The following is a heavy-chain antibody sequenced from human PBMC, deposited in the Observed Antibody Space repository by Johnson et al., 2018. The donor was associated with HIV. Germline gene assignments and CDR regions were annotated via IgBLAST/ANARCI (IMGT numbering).Heavy chain of an antibody. D-gene: IGHD5-18*01. Sequence: VQLVESGGGVVQPGRSLRLSCAASGFTFSSYSMHWVRQAPGKGLEWVALISYDGTNKYYAGSVKGRFTISRDNSKNTRSLQMNSLRAEDTAVYYCAREEEYSYGFGAFDIWGQGTMVTASS. CDR3: AREEEYSYGFGAFDI. V-gene: IGHV3-30-3*01. J-gene: IGHJ3*02. CDR1: GFTFSSYS. CDR2: ISYDGTNK.